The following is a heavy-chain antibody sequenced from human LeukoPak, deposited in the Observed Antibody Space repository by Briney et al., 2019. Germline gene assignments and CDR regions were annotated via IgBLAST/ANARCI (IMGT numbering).Heavy chain of an antibody. Sequence: SVKVSCKASGGTFSSYAISWVRQAPGQGLEWMGRIIPIFGTANYAQKFQGRVTITTDEPTSTASMELSSLRSEDTAVYYCARDERGYSYGYGYYFDYWGQGTLVTVSS. CDR2: IIPIFGTA. V-gene: IGHV1-69*05. D-gene: IGHD5-18*01. CDR3: ARDERGYSYGYGYYFDY. J-gene: IGHJ4*02. CDR1: GGTFSSYA.